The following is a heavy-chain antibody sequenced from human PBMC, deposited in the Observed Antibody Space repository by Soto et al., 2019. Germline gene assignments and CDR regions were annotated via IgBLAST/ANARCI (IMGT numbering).Heavy chain of an antibody. CDR1: GESISSSSYY. CDR2: IYYSGRT. CDR3: ARQRTTVVTQAYFDH. Sequence: LSLTCIVSGESISSSSYYWGWIRQPPGKGLEWIGSIYYSGRTHYNPSFKSRVTISIDTSKNQFSLKLSSVTATDTAVYYCARQRTTVVTQAYFDHWGQGALVTVSS. D-gene: IGHD2-21*02. V-gene: IGHV4-39*01. J-gene: IGHJ4*02.